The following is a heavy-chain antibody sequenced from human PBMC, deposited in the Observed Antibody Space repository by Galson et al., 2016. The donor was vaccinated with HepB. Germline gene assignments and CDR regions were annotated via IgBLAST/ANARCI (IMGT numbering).Heavy chain of an antibody. V-gene: IGHV1-18*01. CDR2: INPYTGKT. CDR3: AKDPREYSAYDPESGMDI. Sequence: SVKVSCKASGYTFVSYGISWVRQAPGQGLGWMGWINPYTGKTIYAQKLQDRVTMTTDTSTSTAYMELTSLTSDDTAVYYCAKDPREYSAYDPESGMDIWGPGTTVTVSS. D-gene: IGHD5-12*01. CDR1: GYTFVSYG. J-gene: IGHJ6*02.